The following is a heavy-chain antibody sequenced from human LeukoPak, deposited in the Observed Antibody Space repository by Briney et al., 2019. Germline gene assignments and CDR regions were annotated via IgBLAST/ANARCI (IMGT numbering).Heavy chain of an antibody. CDR3: AREYDFWRAFDY. Sequence: GASVKVSCKASGYTFTGYYMHWVRQAPGQGLEWMGWINPNSGGTDYAQKFQGRVTMTRDTSISTAYMELSRLRSDDTGVYYCAREYDFWRAFDYWGQGTLVTVSS. V-gene: IGHV1-2*02. D-gene: IGHD3-3*01. J-gene: IGHJ4*02. CDR1: GYTFTGYY. CDR2: INPNSGGT.